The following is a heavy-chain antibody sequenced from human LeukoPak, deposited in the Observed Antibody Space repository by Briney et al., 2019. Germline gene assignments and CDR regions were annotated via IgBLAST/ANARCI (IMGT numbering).Heavy chain of an antibody. V-gene: IGHV3-23*01. J-gene: IGHJ4*02. D-gene: IGHD3-10*01. CDR2: ISDRGDKT. CDR1: GFTFSNYA. Sequence: GGSLRLSXAASGFTFSNYAMTWVRQFPGKGLEWVSAISDRGDKTHYADSVKGRFIISRDNSKNTLSLQMNSLGAGDTAIYYCAKDWSCDYWGQGTLVTVSS. CDR3: AKDWSCDY.